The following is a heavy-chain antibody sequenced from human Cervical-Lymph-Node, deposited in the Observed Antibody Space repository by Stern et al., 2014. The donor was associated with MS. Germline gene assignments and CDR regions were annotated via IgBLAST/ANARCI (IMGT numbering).Heavy chain of an antibody. V-gene: IGHV4-59*01. CDR3: ARGWQQLVPLDY. CDR2: IYYSGST. J-gene: IGHJ4*02. Sequence: QLQLQESGPGLVKPSETLSLTFTVSGGSISSYYWSWIRQPPGKGLEWIGYIYYSGSTNYNPSLKRRVTISVDTSKNQFSLKLSSVTAADTAVYYCARGWQQLVPLDYWGQGTLVTVSS. CDR1: GGSISSYY. D-gene: IGHD6-13*01.